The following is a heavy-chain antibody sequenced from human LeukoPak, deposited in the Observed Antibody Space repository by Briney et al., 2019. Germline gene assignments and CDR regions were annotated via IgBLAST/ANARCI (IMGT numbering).Heavy chain of an antibody. Sequence: SETLSLTCAVYGGSFSGYYWSWIRQPPGKGLEWIGGINHSGSTNYNPSLKSRVTISVDTSKNQFSLKLSSVTAADTAVYYCARGRKFRDGYNYHVYWGQGTLVTVSS. J-gene: IGHJ4*02. CDR1: GGSFSGYY. D-gene: IGHD5-24*01. V-gene: IGHV4-34*01. CDR2: INHSGST. CDR3: ARGRKFRDGYNYHVY.